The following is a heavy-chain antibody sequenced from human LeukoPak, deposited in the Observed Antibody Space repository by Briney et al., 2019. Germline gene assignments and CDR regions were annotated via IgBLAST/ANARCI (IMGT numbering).Heavy chain of an antibody. J-gene: IGHJ4*02. CDR1: GGSLSSSSYY. CDR2: IYYSRST. CDR3: ARDGEGGSDY. D-gene: IGHD2-21*01. Sequence: SETLSLTCTVSGGSLSSSSYYWGWIRQPPGKGLEWIGSIYYSRSTYYNPSLKSRDTISVDTSKNQFSLKLSSVTAADTVVYYCARDGEGGSDYWGQGTLVTVSS. V-gene: IGHV4-39*07.